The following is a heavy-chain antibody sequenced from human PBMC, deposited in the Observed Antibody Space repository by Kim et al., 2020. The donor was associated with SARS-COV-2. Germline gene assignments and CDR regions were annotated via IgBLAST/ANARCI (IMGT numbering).Heavy chain of an antibody. J-gene: IGHJ6*02. CDR3: AKSTVEQTYYYYYGMDV. V-gene: IGHV3-30*18. CDR2: ISYDGSNK. Sequence: GGSLRLSCAASGFTFSSYGMHWVRQAPGKGLEWVAVISYDGSNKYYADSVKGRFTISRDNSKNTLYLQMNSLRAEDTAVYYCAKSTVEQTYYYYYGMDVWGQGTTVTVSS. D-gene: IGHD4-17*01. CDR1: GFTFSSYG.